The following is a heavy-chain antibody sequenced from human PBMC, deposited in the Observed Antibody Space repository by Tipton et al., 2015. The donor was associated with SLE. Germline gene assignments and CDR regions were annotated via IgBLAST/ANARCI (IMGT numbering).Heavy chain of an antibody. CDR3: ARDVGTHLMTTVIPGGWFDP. D-gene: IGHD4-11*01. CDR2: ISTSSTYI. J-gene: IGHJ5*02. CDR1: GFTFSSYS. V-gene: IGHV3-21*01. Sequence: GSLRLSCAASGFTFSSYSMNWVRQAPGKGLEWVSSISTSSTYIYYADSVKGRFTISRDNAKNSLYLQMNSLRAEDTAVYYCARDVGTHLMTTVIPGGWFDPWGQGTLVTVSS.